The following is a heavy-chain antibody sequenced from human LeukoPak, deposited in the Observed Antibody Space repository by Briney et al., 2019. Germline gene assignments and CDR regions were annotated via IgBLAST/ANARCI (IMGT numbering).Heavy chain of an antibody. CDR3: ARRDSSRYASSKCSQH. Sequence: SETLSLTCNVSGGSLSSGTYYWGWIRQPPGKRLEWIGSISFGGNTHYNPSLKSRVTISADTSKNQFSLRLSSVTAADTGVYYCARRDSSRYASSKCSQHCGQGTQVTVSS. J-gene: IGHJ1*01. D-gene: IGHD3-22*01. CDR1: GGSLSSGTYY. V-gene: IGHV4-39*07. CDR2: ISFGGNT.